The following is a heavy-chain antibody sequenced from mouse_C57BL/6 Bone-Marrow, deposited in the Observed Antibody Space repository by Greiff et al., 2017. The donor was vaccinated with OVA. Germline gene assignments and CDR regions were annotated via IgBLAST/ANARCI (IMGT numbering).Heavy chain of an antibody. V-gene: IGHV1-82*01. CDR1: GYAFSSSW. CDR2: IYPGDGDT. J-gene: IGHJ1*03. D-gene: IGHD1-1*01. Sequence: QVQLQQSGPELVKPGASVKISCKASGYAFSSSWMNWVKQRPGKGLEWIGRIYPGDGDTNYNGKFKGKATLTADKSSSTAYMQLSSLTSEDSAVYFCARGVEYGSIHGYYDFWSTGTTVTVPS. CDR3: ARGVEYGSIHGYYDF.